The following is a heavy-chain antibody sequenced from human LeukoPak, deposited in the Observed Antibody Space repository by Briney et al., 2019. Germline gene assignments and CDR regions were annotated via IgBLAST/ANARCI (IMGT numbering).Heavy chain of an antibody. CDR1: GGSFSDYY. Sequence: SEPLSLTCAVYGGSFSDYYWSWIRQPPGKGLEGIGYIYYSENTNYNPSLKSRVTISVDTSKTQFSLKLSSVTAADTAVYYCARRREGNWFDPWGQGTLVTVS. CDR2: IYYSENT. V-gene: IGHV4-59*08. D-gene: IGHD1-26*01. CDR3: ARRREGNWFDP. J-gene: IGHJ5*02.